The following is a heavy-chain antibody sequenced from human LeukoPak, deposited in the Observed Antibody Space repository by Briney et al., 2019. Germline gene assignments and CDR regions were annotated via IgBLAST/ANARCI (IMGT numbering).Heavy chain of an antibody. CDR2: ISAYNGNT. V-gene: IGHV1-18*01. CDR3: ARGPYYYDSSGHYSWAFDI. Sequence: ASVKVSCKASGYTFTSYGISWVRQAPGQGLEWRGWISAYNGNTNYAQKLQGRVTMTTDTSTSTAYMELRSLRSDDTAVYYCARGPYYYDSSGHYSWAFDIWGQGTMVTVSS. CDR1: GYTFTSYG. J-gene: IGHJ3*02. D-gene: IGHD3-22*01.